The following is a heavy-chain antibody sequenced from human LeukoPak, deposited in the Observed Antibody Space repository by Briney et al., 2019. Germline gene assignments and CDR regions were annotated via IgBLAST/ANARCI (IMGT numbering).Heavy chain of an antibody. CDR2: INPNSGGT. J-gene: IGHJ4*02. Sequence: ASVKVSCKASGYTFTGYYMHWVRQAPGQGLEWMGWINPNSGGTNYAQKFQGRVTMTRDTSISTAYMELSRLRSDDTAVYYCARGPRAYYYDCSGSNDYWGQGTLVTVSS. V-gene: IGHV1-2*02. CDR1: GYTFTGYY. CDR3: ARGPRAYYYDCSGSNDY. D-gene: IGHD3-22*01.